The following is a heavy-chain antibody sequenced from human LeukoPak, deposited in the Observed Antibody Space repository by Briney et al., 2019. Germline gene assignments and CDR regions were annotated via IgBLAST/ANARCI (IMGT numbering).Heavy chain of an antibody. D-gene: IGHD3-22*01. J-gene: IGHJ4*02. CDR1: GYSFTTHW. CDR2: IYPGDSDT. Sequence: GESLQISCKASGYSFTTHWIGWVRQLPGKGLEWMGIIYPGDSDTRYSPSFQGQVTISADKSISTAYLQWSSLKASDTAMYYCARQSETYYYDSSGYYFDYWGQGTLVTVSS. V-gene: IGHV5-51*01. CDR3: ARQSETYYYDSSGYYFDY.